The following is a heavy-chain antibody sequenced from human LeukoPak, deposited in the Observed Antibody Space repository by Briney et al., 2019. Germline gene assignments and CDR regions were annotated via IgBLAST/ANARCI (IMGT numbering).Heavy chain of an antibody. V-gene: IGHV1-58*02. CDR1: GFTFTSSA. J-gene: IGHJ6*02. CDR2: IFVCSGNT. Sequence: AVTVTLKGTGFTFTSSAMQWVRQPRAQRLERVGLIFVCSGNTNNAQRFQERVTMTRDTSISTAYMELSRLRSDDTAVYYCARDKATRRLYYYYGMDVWGQGTTVTVSS. CDR3: ARDKATRRLYYYYGMDV. D-gene: IGHD1-1*01.